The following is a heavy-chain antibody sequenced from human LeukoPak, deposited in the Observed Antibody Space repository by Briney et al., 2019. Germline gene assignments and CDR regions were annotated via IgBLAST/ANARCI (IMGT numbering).Heavy chain of an antibody. V-gene: IGHV3-7*01. CDR2: IKQGGSEK. D-gene: IGHD6-13*01. CDR3: ARDSSSWYNFFDY. Sequence: GGSLRLSCAASGFTFSSYWMSWVSQAPGKGLEWVANIKQGGSEKYYVDSVKGRFTISRDNAKNSLYLQMNSLRAEDTAVYYCARDSSSWYNFFDYWGQGTLVTVSS. J-gene: IGHJ4*02. CDR1: GFTFSSYW.